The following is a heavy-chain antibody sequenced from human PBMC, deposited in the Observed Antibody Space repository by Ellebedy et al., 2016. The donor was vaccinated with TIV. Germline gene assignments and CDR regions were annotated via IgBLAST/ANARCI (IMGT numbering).Heavy chain of an antibody. CDR2: ITSSGTTI. Sequence: PGGSLRLSCAVSGFTFSDYHMSWIRQAPGKGLESVSSITSSGTTIYYADSVTGRFTISRDNAKNSLYLQLNSLRAEDTAVYYCARDFYGGYDSHGFEYWGQGTLVTVSS. V-gene: IGHV3-11*04. D-gene: IGHD5-12*01. CDR1: GFTFSDYH. CDR3: ARDFYGGYDSHGFEY. J-gene: IGHJ4*02.